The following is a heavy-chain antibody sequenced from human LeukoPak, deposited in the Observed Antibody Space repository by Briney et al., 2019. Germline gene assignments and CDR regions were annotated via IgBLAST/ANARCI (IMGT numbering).Heavy chain of an antibody. D-gene: IGHD5-18*01. V-gene: IGHV3-15*01. CDR3: TTGNRIWDTAMPNWGDYFDY. CDR1: GFTFSNAW. J-gene: IGHJ4*02. Sequence: GGSLRLSCAASGFTFSNAWMSWVRQAPGKGLEWVGRIKSKTDGGTTDYAAPVKGRFTISRDDSKNTLYLQMNSLKTEDTAVYYCTTGNRIWDTAMPNWGDYFDYWGQGTLVTVSS. CDR2: IKSKTDGGTT.